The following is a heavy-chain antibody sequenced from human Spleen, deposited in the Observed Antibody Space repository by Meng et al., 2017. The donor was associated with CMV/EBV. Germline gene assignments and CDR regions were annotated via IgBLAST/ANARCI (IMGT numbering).Heavy chain of an antibody. V-gene: IGHV3-21*01. J-gene: IGHJ4*02. Sequence: SGFTFSDYNMNWVRQAPGKGLEWVSTFSSSRTFIYYADSVKGRFTITRDNAKNSLHLQMSSLRADDTAVYYCARGLPGTEPYYFDNWGQGTLVTVSS. CDR1: GFTFSDYN. D-gene: IGHD3-10*01. CDR2: FSSSRTFI. CDR3: ARGLPGTEPYYFDN.